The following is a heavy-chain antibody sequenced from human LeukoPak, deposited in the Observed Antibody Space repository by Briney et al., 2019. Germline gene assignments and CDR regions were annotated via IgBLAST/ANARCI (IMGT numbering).Heavy chain of an antibody. V-gene: IGHV3-23*01. CDR2: ISGSGGST. Sequence: PGGSLRLSCAASGFTFSSYAMSWVRQAPGKGLEWVSAISGSGGSTYYADSVKGRFTISRDNSKNTLYLQMNSLRAEDTAVYYCANFHSITGTTRPFDYWGQGTLVTVSS. D-gene: IGHD1-20*01. J-gene: IGHJ4*02. CDR1: GFTFSSYA. CDR3: ANFHSITGTTRPFDY.